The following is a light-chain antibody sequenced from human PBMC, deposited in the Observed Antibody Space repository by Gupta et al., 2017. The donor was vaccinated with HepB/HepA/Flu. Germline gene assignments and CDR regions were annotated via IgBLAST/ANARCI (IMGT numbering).Light chain of an antibody. CDR2: AAS. CDR3: QQYDDYPRT. CDR1: QGINSY. V-gene: IGKV1-8*01. J-gene: IGKJ1*01. Sequence: AIRMTQSPSSFSASTGDRVTITCRASQGINSYLAWFQQKPGKAPRLLIYAASTLQSGVPSRFSGSGSGTDFTLTISYLQSEDFATYYCQQYDDYPRTFGQGTKVEIK.